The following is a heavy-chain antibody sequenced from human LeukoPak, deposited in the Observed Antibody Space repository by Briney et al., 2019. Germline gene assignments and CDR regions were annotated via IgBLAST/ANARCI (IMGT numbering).Heavy chain of an antibody. CDR2: INPGGGNT. J-gene: IGHJ4*02. V-gene: IGHV1-46*01. CDR3: ATQSAAGTPFDY. Sequence: ASVKVSCKASGYTFTSHYMHWVRQAPGQGLEWMGIINPGGGNTNYAQKFQGRVTMTRDMSTSTVYMELSSLRSEDTAVYYCATQSAAGTPFDYWGQGTLVTVSS. CDR1: GYTFTSHY. D-gene: IGHD6-13*01.